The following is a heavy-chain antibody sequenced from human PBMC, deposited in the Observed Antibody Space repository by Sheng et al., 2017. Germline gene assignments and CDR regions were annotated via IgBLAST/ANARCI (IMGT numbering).Heavy chain of an antibody. D-gene: IGHD3-16*01. CDR3: AKARWGDTRFGGWFDP. Sequence: QVQLVESGGGVVQPGGSLRLSCAASGFTFSSYGMHWVRQAPGKGLEWVAFIRYDGSNKYYADSVKGRFTISRDNSKNTLYLQMNSLRAEDTAVYYCAKARWGDTRFGGWFDPWGQGTLVTVSS. CDR2: IRYDGSNK. V-gene: IGHV3-30*02. J-gene: IGHJ5*02. CDR1: GFTFSSYG.